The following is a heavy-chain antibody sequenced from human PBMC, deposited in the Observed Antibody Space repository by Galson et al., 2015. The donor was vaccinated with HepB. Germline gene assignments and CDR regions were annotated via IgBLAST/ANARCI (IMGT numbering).Heavy chain of an antibody. CDR2: ISGSGGTT. D-gene: IGHD3-10*01. J-gene: IGHJ4*02. V-gene: IGHV3-23*01. Sequence: SLRLSCAASGFTFSSYAMSCVRQAPGKGLEWVSAISGSGGTTYYTDSVKGRFTITRDNSKNTLYLHLKTLRADDTAVYFCAKKPCYYYGSGTGFFYYFDSWGQGTLVTVSP. CDR1: GFTFSSYA. CDR3: AKKPCYYYGSGTGFFYYFDS.